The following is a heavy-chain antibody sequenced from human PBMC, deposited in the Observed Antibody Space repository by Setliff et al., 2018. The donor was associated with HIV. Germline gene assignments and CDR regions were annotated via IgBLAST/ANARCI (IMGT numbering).Heavy chain of an antibody. V-gene: IGHV5-51*01. CDR3: ARRPIHTYGYGAFDF. CDR2: IYPGDSSS. D-gene: IGHD5-18*01. J-gene: IGHJ4*02. Sequence: PGESLKISCEGSGYSFSRYWIGWVRQMPGKGLEWMGVIYPGDSSSKYSPSFQGQVTISVDTSISTAYLQWNSLKASDTAIYYCARRPIHTYGYGAFDFWGRGTLVTVSS. CDR1: GYSFSRYW.